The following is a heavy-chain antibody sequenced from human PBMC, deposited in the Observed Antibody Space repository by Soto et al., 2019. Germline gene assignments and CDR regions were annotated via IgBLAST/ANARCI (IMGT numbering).Heavy chain of an antibody. D-gene: IGHD3-3*01. J-gene: IGHJ4*02. CDR1: GFTFSDYY. CDR2: ISGSSSDT. CDR3: ATGPRRLSD. V-gene: IGHV3-11*05. Sequence: QVQLVGSGGGLVKPGGSVSLSCAAAGFTFSDYYMSWNRQAPGKGLESLSYISGSSSDTNYADSVRGRFTISRDNAKNSLYLQMNSLRAEDTAMYYCATGPRRLSDWGQGTLVIVSS.